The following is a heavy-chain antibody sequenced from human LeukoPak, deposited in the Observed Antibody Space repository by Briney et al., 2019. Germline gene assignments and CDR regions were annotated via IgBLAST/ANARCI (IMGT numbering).Heavy chain of an antibody. CDR2: ISTSSFST. D-gene: IGHD6-13*01. CDR1: GFTFSSYA. V-gene: IGHV3-48*02. Sequence: GGSLRLSCAASGFTFSSYAMSWVRQAPGKGLEWVSYISTSSFSTYYADSVKGRFTISRDNAKRTLYLQMNSLRDEDTAVYYCAGDRSFAFDNWGQGTLVTVSS. J-gene: IGHJ4*02. CDR3: AGDRSFAFDN.